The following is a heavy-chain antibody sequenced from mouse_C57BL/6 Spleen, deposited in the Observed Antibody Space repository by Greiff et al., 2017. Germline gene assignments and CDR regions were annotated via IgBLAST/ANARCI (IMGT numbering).Heavy chain of an antibody. CDR3: ARGGGTWFAY. Sequence: EVKVEESGGGLVKPGGSLKLSCAASGFTFSSYAMSWVRQTPEKRLEWVATISDGGSYTYYPDNVKGRFTISRDNAKNNRYLQMSHLKSEDTAMYYCARGGGTWFAYWGQGTLVTVSA. CDR2: ISDGGSYT. CDR1: GFTFSSYA. V-gene: IGHV5-4*03. J-gene: IGHJ3*01. D-gene: IGHD3-3*01.